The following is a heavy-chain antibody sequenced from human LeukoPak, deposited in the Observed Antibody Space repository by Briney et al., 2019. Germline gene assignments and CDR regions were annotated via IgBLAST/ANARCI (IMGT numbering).Heavy chain of an antibody. V-gene: IGHV3-30*18. CDR2: ISYDGSNK. CDR1: GFTFSSYG. Sequence: GGSLRLSCAASGFTFSSYGMHWVRQAPGKGLEWVAVISYDGSNKYYADSVKGRFTIPRDNSKNTLYLQMNSLRAEDTAVYYCAKDQGPYYYGSGSYYYYYYGMDVWGQGTTVTVSS. J-gene: IGHJ6*02. CDR3: AKDQGPYYYGSGSYYYYYYGMDV. D-gene: IGHD3-10*01.